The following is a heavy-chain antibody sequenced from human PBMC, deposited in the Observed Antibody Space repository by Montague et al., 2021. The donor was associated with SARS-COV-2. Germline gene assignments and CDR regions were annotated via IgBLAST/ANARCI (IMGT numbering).Heavy chain of an antibody. J-gene: IGHJ4*02. V-gene: IGHV4-34*01. Sequence: SETLSLTCAVYGESLSGYYWSWIRQPPGKGLEWIGEINHSGSTNSNPSLKSRLTISVDTSKNQFSLKLSSVTAADTAVYYCARPSCSSTSCYVPLWYWGQGTLVTVSS. CDR1: GESLSGYY. CDR3: ARPSCSSTSCYVPLWY. CDR2: INHSGST. D-gene: IGHD2-2*01.